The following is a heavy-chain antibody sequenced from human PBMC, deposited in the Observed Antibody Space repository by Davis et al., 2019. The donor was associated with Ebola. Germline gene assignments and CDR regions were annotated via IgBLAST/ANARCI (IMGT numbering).Heavy chain of an antibody. CDR1: GYTFTSYD. Sequence: AASVKVSCKASGYTFTSYDINWVRQATGQGLEWLGWMNPNSGNAGYAQKFQGRVTMTRNTSITTAYMELSSLRSEDKAVYYCARVLTRPQRRWFDPWGQGTLVTVSS. CDR2: MNPNSGNA. CDR3: ARVLTRPQRRWFDP. J-gene: IGHJ5*02. D-gene: IGHD1-14*01. V-gene: IGHV1-8*01.